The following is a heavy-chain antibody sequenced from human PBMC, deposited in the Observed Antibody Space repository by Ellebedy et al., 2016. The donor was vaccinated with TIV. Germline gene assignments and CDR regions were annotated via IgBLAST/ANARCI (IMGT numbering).Heavy chain of an antibody. CDR3: TTDLLTGRYYYYGMDV. V-gene: IGHV3-15*01. D-gene: IGHD3-9*01. CDR1: GFTSGNAW. J-gene: IGHJ6*02. CDR2: IKSKTDGGTT. Sequence: PGGSLRLSCAASGFTSGNAWMTWVRQAPGTGLEWVGRIKSKTDGGTTDYAAPVKGRFTISRDDSKNTLYLQMNSLKTEDTAVYYCTTDLLTGRYYYYGMDVWGQGTTVTVSS.